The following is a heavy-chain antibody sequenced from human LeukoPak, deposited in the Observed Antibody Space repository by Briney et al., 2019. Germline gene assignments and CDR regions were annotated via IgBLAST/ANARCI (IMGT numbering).Heavy chain of an antibody. CDR3: AREVRSGSDRAFDY. Sequence: PSETLSLTCTVSGGSMSVGSYYWSWIPQPPGKGLEWIGYIYYSGSTNYNPSLKSRVTISVDTSKNQFSLKLSSVTAADTAVYYCAREVRSGSDRAFDYWGQGTLVTVSS. V-gene: IGHV4-61*01. CDR1: GGSMSVGSYY. CDR2: IYYSGST. J-gene: IGHJ4*02. D-gene: IGHD1-26*01.